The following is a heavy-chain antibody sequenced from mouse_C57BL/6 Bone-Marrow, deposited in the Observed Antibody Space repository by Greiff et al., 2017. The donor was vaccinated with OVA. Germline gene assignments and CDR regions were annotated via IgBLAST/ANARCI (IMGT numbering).Heavy chain of an antibody. Sequence: VQLQQSGPELVKPGASVKISCKASGYTFTDYYMNWVKQSHGKSLEWIGDINPNNGGTSYNQKFKGKATLTVDKSSSTAYMELRSLTSEDSAVYYCAGGLRWYFDVWGTGTTVTVSS. V-gene: IGHV1-26*01. D-gene: IGHD2-4*01. J-gene: IGHJ1*03. CDR3: AGGLRWYFDV. CDR2: INPNNGGT. CDR1: GYTFTDYY.